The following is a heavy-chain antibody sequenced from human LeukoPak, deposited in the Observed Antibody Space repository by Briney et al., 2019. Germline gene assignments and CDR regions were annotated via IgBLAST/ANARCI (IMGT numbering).Heavy chain of an antibody. Sequence: GGSLRLSCAASGFTFSSYGMHWVRQAPGKGLEWVAVISYDGSNKYYADSVKGRFTISRDNSKNTLYLQMNSLRAEDTAVYYRAKAVAGYNWFDPWGQGTLVTVSS. V-gene: IGHV3-30*18. J-gene: IGHJ5*02. CDR2: ISYDGSNK. CDR1: GFTFSSYG. D-gene: IGHD6-19*01. CDR3: AKAVAGYNWFDP.